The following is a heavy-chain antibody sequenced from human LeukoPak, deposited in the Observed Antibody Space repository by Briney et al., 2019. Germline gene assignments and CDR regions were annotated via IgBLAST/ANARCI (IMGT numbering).Heavy chain of an antibody. D-gene: IGHD6-19*01. J-gene: IGHJ4*02. CDR1: GFTFSSYA. V-gene: IGHV3-21*01. CDR2: ISTSGSYI. CDR3: ASQTPRRLPIAVADYFDY. Sequence: GGSLRLSCAASGFTFSSYAMNWVRQAPGKGLEWVSFISTSGSYIYYADSVKGRFTISRDNAKNSLYLQMNSLRAEDTAVYYCASQTPRRLPIAVADYFDYWGQGTLVTVSS.